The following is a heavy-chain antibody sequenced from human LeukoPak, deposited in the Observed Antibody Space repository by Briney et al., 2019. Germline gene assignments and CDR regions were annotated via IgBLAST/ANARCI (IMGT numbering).Heavy chain of an antibody. D-gene: IGHD6-19*01. V-gene: IGHV1-69*13. J-gene: IGHJ4*02. Sequence: ASVKVSCKAPGGTFSSYAISWVRQAPGQGLEWMGGIIPIFGTANYAQKFQGRVTITADESTSTAYMELSSLRSEDTAVYYCAREGHSSCWYAYWGQGTLVTVSS. CDR3: AREGHSSCWYAY. CDR2: IIPIFGTA. CDR1: GGTFSSYA.